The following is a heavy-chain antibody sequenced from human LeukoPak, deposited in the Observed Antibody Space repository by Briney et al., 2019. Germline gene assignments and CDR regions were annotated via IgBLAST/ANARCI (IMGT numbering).Heavy chain of an antibody. CDR1: DDSISDYY. Sequence: PSETLSLTCTVSDDSISDYYRGWIRQPPGKGLEWIGYFHNSGTSTYNPSLKSRVTISADTSKNQFSLKLDSLTTADTAVYYCARFTDSSGYPWYFDYWGQGTLVTVSS. D-gene: IGHD3-22*01. J-gene: IGHJ4*02. V-gene: IGHV4-59*01. CDR3: ARFTDSSGYPWYFDY. CDR2: FHNSGTS.